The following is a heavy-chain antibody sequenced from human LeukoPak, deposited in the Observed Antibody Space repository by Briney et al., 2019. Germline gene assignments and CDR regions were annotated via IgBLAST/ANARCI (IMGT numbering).Heavy chain of an antibody. CDR2: ISSSGSTI. J-gene: IGHJ4*02. CDR3: ARDPAPGSPRYFDY. CDR1: GFTFSDYY. D-gene: IGHD6-13*01. Sequence: GGSLRLSCAASGFTFSDYYMSWIRQAPGKGLGWVSYISSSGSTIYYADSVKGRLTISRDNAKNSLYLQMNSLRAEDTAVYYCARDPAPGSPRYFDYWGQGTLVTVSS. V-gene: IGHV3-11*04.